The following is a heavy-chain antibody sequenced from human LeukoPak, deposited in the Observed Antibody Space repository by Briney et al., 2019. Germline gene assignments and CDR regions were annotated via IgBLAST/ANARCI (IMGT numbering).Heavy chain of an antibody. CDR2: IYYSGST. V-gene: IGHV4-59*08. CDR1: GGSISSYY. Sequence: SETLSLTCTVSGGSISSYYWSWIRQPPGKGLEWIGYIYYSGSTNYNPSLKSRVTISVDTSKNQFSLKLSSVTAADTAVYYCARQGSSGLRNFDYWGQGTLVTVSS. CDR3: ARQGSSGLRNFDY. J-gene: IGHJ4*02. D-gene: IGHD3-22*01.